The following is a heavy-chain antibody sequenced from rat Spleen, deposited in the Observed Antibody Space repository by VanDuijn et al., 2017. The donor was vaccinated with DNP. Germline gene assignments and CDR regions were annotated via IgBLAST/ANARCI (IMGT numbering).Heavy chain of an antibody. CDR1: GYSITSSYR. CDR2: INSAGST. J-gene: IGHJ2*01. D-gene: IGHD1-3*01. Sequence: EVQLQESGPGLVKPSQSLSLTCSVTGYSITSSYRWNWIRKFPGNKLEWMGYINSAGSTKYNPSLKSRISITRDTSKNQFFLLLNSVTTEDTATYYCSILHYGHGHWGQGVMVTVSS. CDR3: SILHYGHGH. V-gene: IGHV3-3*01.